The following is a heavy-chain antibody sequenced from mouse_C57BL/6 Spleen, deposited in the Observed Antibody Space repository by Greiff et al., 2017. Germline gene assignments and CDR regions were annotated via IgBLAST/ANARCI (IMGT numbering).Heavy chain of an antibody. V-gene: IGHV5-9-1*02. CDR2: ISSGGDYI. D-gene: IGHD1-1*01. Sequence: EVKVVESGEGLVKPGGSLKLSCAASGFTFSSYAMTWVRQTPEKRLEWVAYISSGGDYIYYADTVKGRFTISRDNATNTLYLQMSSLKSEDTAMYYCTRAPYYYGSSYYYFDYWGQGTTLTVSS. J-gene: IGHJ2*01. CDR3: TRAPYYYGSSYYYFDY. CDR1: GFTFSSYA.